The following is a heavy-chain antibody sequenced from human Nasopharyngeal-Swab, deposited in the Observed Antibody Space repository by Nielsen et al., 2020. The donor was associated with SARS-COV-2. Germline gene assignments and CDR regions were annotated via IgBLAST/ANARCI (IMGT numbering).Heavy chain of an antibody. D-gene: IGHD6-6*01. J-gene: IGHJ5*02. Sequence: GSLRLSCTVSGGSISSYYWSWIRQPPGKGLEWIGYIYYSGSTNYNPSLKSRVTISVDTSKNQFSLKLSSVTAADTAVYYCARSRPAQGIAARPAWFDPWGQGTLVTVSS. CDR2: IYYSGST. CDR1: GGSISSYY. CDR3: ARSRPAQGIAARPAWFDP. V-gene: IGHV4-59*01.